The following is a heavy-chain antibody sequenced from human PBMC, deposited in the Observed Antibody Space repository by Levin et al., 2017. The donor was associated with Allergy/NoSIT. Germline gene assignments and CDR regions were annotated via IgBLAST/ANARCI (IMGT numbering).Heavy chain of an antibody. CDR2: ISSSGSTI. Sequence: GGSPRLSCAASGFTFSSYEMNWVRQAPGKGLEWVSYISSSGSTIYYADSVKGRFTISRDNAKNSLYLQMNSLRAEDTAVYYCARAAGYSGSYAPDYWGQGTLVTVSS. D-gene: IGHD1-26*01. V-gene: IGHV3-48*03. J-gene: IGHJ4*02. CDR1: GFTFSSYE. CDR3: ARAAGYSGSYAPDY.